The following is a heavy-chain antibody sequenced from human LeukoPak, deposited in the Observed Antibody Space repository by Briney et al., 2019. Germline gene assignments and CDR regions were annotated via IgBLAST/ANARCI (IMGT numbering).Heavy chain of an antibody. CDR1: GFTFSSYS. D-gene: IGHD6-19*01. J-gene: IGHJ4*02. Sequence: GGSLRLSCAASGFTFSSYSMNWVRQAPGKGLEWVSSISSSSSYIYYADSVKGRFTISRDNAKNSLYLQMNSLRAEDTAVYYCARDRLKRYSSGWYWWGQGTLVTVSS. CDR2: ISSSSSYI. V-gene: IGHV3-21*01. CDR3: ARDRLKRYSSGWYW.